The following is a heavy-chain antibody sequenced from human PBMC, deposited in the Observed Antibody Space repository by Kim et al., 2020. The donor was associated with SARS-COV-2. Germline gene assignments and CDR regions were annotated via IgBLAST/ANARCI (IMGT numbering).Heavy chain of an antibody. CDR1: GFTFSSYD. Sequence: GGSLRLSCAASGFTFSSYDMHWVRQATGKGLEWVSAIGTAGDPYYPGSVKGRFTISRENAKNSLYLQMNSLRAGDTAVYYCARGGGSGSYLTPYYFDYWGQGTLVTVSS. V-gene: IGHV3-13*05. J-gene: IGHJ4*02. CDR2: IGTAGDP. CDR3: ARGGGSGSYLTPYYFDY. D-gene: IGHD3-10*01.